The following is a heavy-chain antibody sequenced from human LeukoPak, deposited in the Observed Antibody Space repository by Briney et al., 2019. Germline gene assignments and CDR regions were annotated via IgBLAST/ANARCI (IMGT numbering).Heavy chain of an antibody. CDR3: ATDRVVGVVRWEPFPGY. CDR1: GYTFTGYY. V-gene: IGHV1-2*02. Sequence: ASVKVSCKASGYTFTGYYMHWVRQAPGQGLEWMGWIIPNSGGTNYAQKFQGRVTMTRDTSISTAYMELSSLRSENTAVYYCATDRVVGVVRWEPFPGYWGQGTLVTVSS. J-gene: IGHJ4*02. CDR2: IIPNSGGT. D-gene: IGHD2-15*01.